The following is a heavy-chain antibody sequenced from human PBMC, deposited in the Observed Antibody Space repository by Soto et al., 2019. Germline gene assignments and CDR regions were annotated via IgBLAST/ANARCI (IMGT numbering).Heavy chain of an antibody. CDR3: ATYTVGEGGRGY. CDR1: GGSMRGQH. D-gene: IGHD3-16*01. CDR2: HHSDST. J-gene: IGHJ4*02. Sequence: QVQLQESDPGLVKPSETLSLTCTVSGGSMRGQHWSWIRQPPGKGLEWIGHHSDSTNYNPSLKSRTTISTDTSKNQFSLKLSSVTAADTAVYYCATYTVGEGGRGYWGQGTLVTVSS. V-gene: IGHV4-4*09.